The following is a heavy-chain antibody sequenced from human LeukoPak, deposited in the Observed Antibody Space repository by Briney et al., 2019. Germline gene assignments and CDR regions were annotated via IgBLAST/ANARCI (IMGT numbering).Heavy chain of an antibody. CDR1: GFTFSDYY. V-gene: IGHV3-11*04. D-gene: IGHD3-22*01. J-gene: IGHJ4*02. Sequence: GGSLRLSCAASGFTFSDYYMSWIRQAPGKGLEWVSYISSSGSTIYYADSVKGRFTISRDNAKNSLYLQMNSLRAEDTAVYYCATSYDSSGYYRDYWGQGTLVTVSS. CDR2: ISSSGSTI. CDR3: ATSYDSSGYYRDY.